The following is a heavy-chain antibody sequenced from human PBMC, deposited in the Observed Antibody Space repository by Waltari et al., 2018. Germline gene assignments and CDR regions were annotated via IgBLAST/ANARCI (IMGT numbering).Heavy chain of an antibody. V-gene: IGHV1-69*01. Sequence: QVQLVQSGAEVKKPGSSVKVSCKASGGTFSSYATSWMRRAPGQGLEWMGGIIPIFGTANYAQKFQGRVTITADESTSTAYMELSSLRSEDTAVYYCAHSGSYSYYYYGMDVWGQGTTVTVSS. CDR3: AHSGSYSYYYYGMDV. CDR2: IIPIFGTA. J-gene: IGHJ6*02. D-gene: IGHD1-26*01. CDR1: GGTFSSYA.